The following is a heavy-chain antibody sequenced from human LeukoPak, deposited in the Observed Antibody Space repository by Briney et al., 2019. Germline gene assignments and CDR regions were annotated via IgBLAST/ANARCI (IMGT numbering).Heavy chain of an antibody. V-gene: IGHV1-2*02. J-gene: IGHJ4*02. Sequence: ASVKVSCKASGYTFTGYYMHWVRQAPGQGLEWMGWINPNSGGTNYARKFQGRVTMTRDTSISTAYMELSRLRSDDTAVYYCARVACSSTSCYTTWSPFDYWGQGTLVTVSS. CDR1: GYTFTGYY. CDR3: ARVACSSTSCYTTWSPFDY. CDR2: INPNSGGT. D-gene: IGHD2-2*02.